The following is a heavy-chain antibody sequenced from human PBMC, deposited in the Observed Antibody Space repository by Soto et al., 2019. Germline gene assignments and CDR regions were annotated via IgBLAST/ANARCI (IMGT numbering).Heavy chain of an antibody. D-gene: IGHD1-1*01. J-gene: IGHJ5*02. CDR2: INPSGGST. CDR3: ARERFYLERLPNWFDP. Sequence: ASVKVSCKASGYTFTNYYMHWVRQAPGQGLEWMGIINPSGGSTSYAQKFQGRVTMTRDTSTSTVYMELSSLRSEDTAVYYCARERFYLERLPNWFDPWGQGTLVTVSS. V-gene: IGHV1-46*01. CDR1: GYTFTNYY.